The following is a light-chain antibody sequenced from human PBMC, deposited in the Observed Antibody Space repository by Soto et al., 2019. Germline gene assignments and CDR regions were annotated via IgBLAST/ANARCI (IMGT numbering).Light chain of an antibody. CDR3: QQYGSSP. CDR2: GAS. CDR1: QSVSSSY. J-gene: IGKJ4*01. Sequence: EMVLTQSPGTLSLSPRERATLSCRASQSVSSSYLAWYQQKPGQAPRLLIYGASSRATGIPDRFSGSGSGTDFTLTISRLESEDFAVYYCQQYGSSPFGGGTKVDIK. V-gene: IGKV3-20*01.